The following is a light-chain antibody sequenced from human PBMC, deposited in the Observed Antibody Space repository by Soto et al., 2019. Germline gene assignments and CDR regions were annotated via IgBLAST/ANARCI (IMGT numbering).Light chain of an antibody. J-gene: IGKJ1*01. CDR2: DAS. V-gene: IGKV1-5*01. CDR3: QQHSTYLWA. Sequence: DILMTQSPSTLSASVGDRVTITCRASQSISSWLAWYQQKPGKAPKLLIYDASTLESGVPSRFSGSGSGTEFTLTISSLQPDDFATYYCQQHSTYLWAFGQGTKVEIK. CDR1: QSISSW.